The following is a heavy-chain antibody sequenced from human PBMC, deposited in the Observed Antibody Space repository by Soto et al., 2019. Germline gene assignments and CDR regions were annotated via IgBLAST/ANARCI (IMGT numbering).Heavy chain of an antibody. CDR1: GFTFSHYS. CDR2: MSISGEKT. J-gene: IGHJ4*02. CDR3: TRWDGVADL. D-gene: IGHD1-26*01. Sequence: EVQLLESGGGLVQPGGSLRLSCAASGFTFSHYSMAWVRQTPEKGLEWVSGMSISGEKTFYADFVKGRFTVSRDSPKNTVYLQMNTLRAEDTAIYYCTRWDGVADLWGQGTLVTVSS. V-gene: IGHV3-23*01.